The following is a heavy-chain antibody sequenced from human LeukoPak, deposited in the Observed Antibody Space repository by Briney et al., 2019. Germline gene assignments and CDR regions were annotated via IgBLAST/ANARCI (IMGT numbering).Heavy chain of an antibody. Sequence: ASVKVSCKASGYTFTSYGISWVRQAPEQGLEWMGWISAYNGNTNYAQKLQGRVTMTTDTSTSTAYMELRSLRSDDTAVYYCARGRPRSGYYVGYYYYYYYMDVWGKGTTVTVSS. J-gene: IGHJ6*03. D-gene: IGHD3-3*01. V-gene: IGHV1-18*01. CDR1: GYTFTSYG. CDR3: ARGRPRSGYYVGYYYYYYYMDV. CDR2: ISAYNGNT.